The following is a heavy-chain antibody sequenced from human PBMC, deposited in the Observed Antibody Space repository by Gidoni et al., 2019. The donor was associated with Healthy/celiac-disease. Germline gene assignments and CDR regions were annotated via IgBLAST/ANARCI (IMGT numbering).Heavy chain of an antibody. V-gene: IGHV3-11*05. J-gene: IGHJ4*02. CDR2: ISSSSSYT. CDR1: GFTFSDYY. CDR3: ARDRAPTYYYDSSGHGLDY. Sequence: GGLVKPGGSLRLSCAASGFTFSDYYMSWIRQAPGKGLEWVSYISSSSSYTNYADSVKGRFTISRDNAKNSLYLQMNSLRAEDTAVYYFARDRAPTYYYDSSGHGLDYWGQGTLVTVSS. D-gene: IGHD3-22*01.